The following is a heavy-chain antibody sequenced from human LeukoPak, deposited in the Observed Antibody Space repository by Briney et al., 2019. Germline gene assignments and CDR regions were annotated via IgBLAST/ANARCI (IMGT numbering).Heavy chain of an antibody. J-gene: IGHJ4*02. V-gene: IGHV1-2*02. CDR3: ARDGFRGSSGYPFDY. CDR2: INPNSGGT. D-gene: IGHD3-22*01. CDR1: GGTFSSYA. Sequence: ASVKVSCKASGGTFSSYAISWVRQAPGQGLEWMGWINPNSGGTNYAQKFQGRVTMTRDTSISTAYMELSRLRSDDTAVYYCARDGFRGSSGYPFDYWGQGTLVTVSS.